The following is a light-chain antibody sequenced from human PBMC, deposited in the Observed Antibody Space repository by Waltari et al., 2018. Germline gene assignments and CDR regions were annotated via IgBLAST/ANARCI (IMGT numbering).Light chain of an antibody. CDR2: DID. CDR3: SVWDDSLSGPV. J-gene: IGLJ2*01. Sequence: QSVVTQPPSASGAPGQRVTISCSGSSSNVGSNPITWYQQLPGTAPKVGMYDIDRRPSGVPDRFSGSRSGTTASLTISGLQSEDEADYYCSVWDDSLSGPVFGGGTKLTVL. CDR1: SSNVGSNP. V-gene: IGLV1-44*01.